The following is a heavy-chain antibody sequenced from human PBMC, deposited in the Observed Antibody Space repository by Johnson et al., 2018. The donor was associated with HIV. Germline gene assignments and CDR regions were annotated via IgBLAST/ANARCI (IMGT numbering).Heavy chain of an antibody. CDR1: GFIFSNYG. V-gene: IGHV3-30*02. CDR3: ARVVAAARVPLHDAFDI. CDR2: MRYDGSDR. Sequence: QVQLVESGGGVVQPGGSLRLSCAASGFIFSNYGMHWVRQAPGKGLEWVAFMRYDGSDRYYVDSVKGRFTISRDNSKNTLYLQMNSLRAEDTAVCYCARVVAAARVPLHDAFDIWGQGTVVTVSS. D-gene: IGHD6-13*01. J-gene: IGHJ3*02.